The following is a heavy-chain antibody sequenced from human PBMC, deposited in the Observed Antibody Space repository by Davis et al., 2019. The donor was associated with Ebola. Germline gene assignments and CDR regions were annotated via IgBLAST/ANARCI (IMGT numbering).Heavy chain of an antibody. Sequence: GESLKISCQVSGYSFSTYWIGWVRQIPGRGLEWMGTVYPGDSDTRYSPSFQGHVTISADRSTNTAYLQWSNLRASDTAIYYCAKLGRSSDYFGRHFDWWGQGTLVTVSS. D-gene: IGHD3-22*01. CDR1: GYSFSTYW. CDR3: AKLGRSSDYFGRHFDW. V-gene: IGHV5-51*01. J-gene: IGHJ4*02. CDR2: VYPGDSDT.